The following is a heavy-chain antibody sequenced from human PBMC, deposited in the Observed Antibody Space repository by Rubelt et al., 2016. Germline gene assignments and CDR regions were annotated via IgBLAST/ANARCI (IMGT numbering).Heavy chain of an antibody. V-gene: IGHV4-34*01. Sequence: GAGLLESLETMSLTCVVYAESISDYYWTWIRQAPGKGLEWVGEIYYTGSTNYNPSLRSRVTVSVDTSNNQISLRLTSVTAADTAVYYCVRGRRRYFEYSLSYDFDLWGQGTMVTVSS. CDR2: IYYTGST. CDR3: VRGRRRYFEYSLSYDFDL. D-gene: IGHD3-9*01. J-gene: IGHJ3*01. CDR1: AESISDYY.